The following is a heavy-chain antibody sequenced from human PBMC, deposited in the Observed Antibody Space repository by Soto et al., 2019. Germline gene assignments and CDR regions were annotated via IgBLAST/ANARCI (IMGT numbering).Heavy chain of an antibody. Sequence: ASVKVSCKASGYIFTNHYIHWVRQAPGQGLEWMGIINPSGGSANYLQKFQGRITMPRDTSTSTGYMALSSMRPEHTAVYSCARADYYDSSGFYYDCWGQGSLVTVS. CDR2: INPSGGSA. D-gene: IGHD3-22*01. CDR3: ARADYYDSSGFYYDC. CDR1: GYIFTNHY. J-gene: IGHJ4*02. V-gene: IGHV1-46*01.